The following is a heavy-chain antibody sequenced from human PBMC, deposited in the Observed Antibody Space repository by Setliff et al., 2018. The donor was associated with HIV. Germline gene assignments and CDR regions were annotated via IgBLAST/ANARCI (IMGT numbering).Heavy chain of an antibody. D-gene: IGHD3-10*01. Sequence: PSETLSLTCTVSGDSISSYYWSWIRQPPGKELEWIGYIYYSGNSYYNPSLKSRATLSVDTSKNQFSLKVNSVTAADTAVYYCAREVNIPVRGITDDAFDIWGQGTMVTVSS. CDR2: IYYSGNS. CDR1: GDSISSYY. V-gene: IGHV4-59*04. CDR3: AREVNIPVRGITDDAFDI. J-gene: IGHJ3*02.